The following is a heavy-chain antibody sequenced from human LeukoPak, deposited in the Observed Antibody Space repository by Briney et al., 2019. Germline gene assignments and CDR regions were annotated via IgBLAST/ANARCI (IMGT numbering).Heavy chain of an antibody. CDR1: GGSFSGYY. CDR2: INHSGST. CDR3: ARHKAVAGAGTDC. D-gene: IGHD6-13*01. V-gene: IGHV4-34*01. Sequence: PSETLSLTCAVYGGSFSGYYWSWIRQPPGKGLEWIGEINHSGSTNYNPSLKSRVTISVDTSKKQFSLKLSSVTAADTAVYYCARHKAVAGAGTDCWGQGTLVIVSS. J-gene: IGHJ4*02.